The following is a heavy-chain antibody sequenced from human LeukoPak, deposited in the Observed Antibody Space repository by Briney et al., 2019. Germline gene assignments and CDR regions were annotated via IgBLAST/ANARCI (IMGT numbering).Heavy chain of an antibody. CDR1: GYTFTDYY. CDR2: INPNSGGT. V-gene: IGHV1-2*02. CDR3: AREGPIVGATHLVDY. Sequence: SSVKVSCKAYGYTFTDYYMHWVRQAPGQGLEWMGWINPNSGGTNYAQKFQGRVTMTRDTSISTAYMELSRLRSDDTAVYYCAREGPIVGATHLVDYWGQGTLVTVSS. J-gene: IGHJ4*02. D-gene: IGHD1-26*01.